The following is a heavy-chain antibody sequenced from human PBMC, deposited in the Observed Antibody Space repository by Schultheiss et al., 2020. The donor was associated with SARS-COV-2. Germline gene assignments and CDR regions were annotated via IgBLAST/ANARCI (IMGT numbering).Heavy chain of an antibody. Sequence: SQTLSLTCTVSGGSISSYYWSWIRQPPGKGLEWIGSIYYSGSTYYNPSLKSRVTISVDTSKNQFSLKLSSVTAADTAVYYCARDLGEYGGFDYWGQGTLVTVSS. D-gene: IGHD3-10*01. V-gene: IGHV4-39*02. CDR3: ARDLGEYGGFDY. CDR2: IYYSGST. CDR1: GGSISSYY. J-gene: IGHJ4*02.